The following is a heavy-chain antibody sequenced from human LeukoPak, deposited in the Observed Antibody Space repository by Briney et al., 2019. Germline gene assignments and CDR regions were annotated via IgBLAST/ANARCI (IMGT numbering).Heavy chain of an antibody. J-gene: IGHJ4*02. Sequence: SETLSLTCTVSSGSISSTSYYWGWIRQPPGMGLEWIGSMYYSGSTYYNPSLKSRVTISVDTSKSQFSLKLSSVTAADTAVYFCAREMRSPRGGFDYWDQGTLVTVSS. V-gene: IGHV4-39*07. CDR2: MYYSGST. CDR1: SGSISSTSYY. D-gene: IGHD3-10*01. CDR3: AREMRSPRGGFDY.